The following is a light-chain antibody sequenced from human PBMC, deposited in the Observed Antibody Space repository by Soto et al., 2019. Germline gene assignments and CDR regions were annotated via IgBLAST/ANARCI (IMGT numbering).Light chain of an antibody. V-gene: IGKV1-6*01. J-gene: IGKJ1*01. CDR1: QDIGND. CDR3: LQDYTFPWT. CDR2: ASS. Sequence: AIQMTQSPSSLSASVEDRVTITCRASQDIGNDLGWFQQKPGTAPKLLIYASSNLQTGVPSRFSGSGSGTEFTLTISSLQPEDFATYYCLQDYTFPWTFGQGTKVEIK.